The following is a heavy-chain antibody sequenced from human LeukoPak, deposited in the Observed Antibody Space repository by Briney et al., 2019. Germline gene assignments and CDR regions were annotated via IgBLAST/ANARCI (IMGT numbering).Heavy chain of an antibody. CDR3: AKEPTMRGPTDRTFDY. V-gene: IGHV3-23*01. D-gene: IGHD2-2*01. Sequence: QPGGSLRLSCAASGFTFSSYAMSWVRQAPGKGLEWVSAISGSGGSTYYADSVKGRFTISRDNSKNTLYLQMNSLRAEDTAVYYCAKEPTMRGPTDRTFDYWGQGTLVTVSS. CDR1: GFTFSSYA. J-gene: IGHJ4*02. CDR2: ISGSGGST.